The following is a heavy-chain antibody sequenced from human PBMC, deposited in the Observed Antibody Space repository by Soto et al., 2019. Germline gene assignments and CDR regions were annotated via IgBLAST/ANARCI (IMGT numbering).Heavy chain of an antibody. Sequence: SETLSLACTVSGGSISCDTCCWTWIRQPPGKGLEWIGCFHYSGTTYQIPSLKSRVTISVDTSRNQFSLKLTSVTAADTAVYYCARGDGNTAFGYWGQGTQVTVSS. V-gene: IGHV4-30-4*01. CDR1: GGSISCDTCC. J-gene: IGHJ4*02. CDR2: FHYSGTT. CDR3: ARGDGNTAFGY. D-gene: IGHD4-17*01.